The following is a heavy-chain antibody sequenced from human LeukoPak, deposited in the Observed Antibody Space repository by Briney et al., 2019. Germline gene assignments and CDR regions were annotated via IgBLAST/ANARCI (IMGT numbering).Heavy chain of an antibody. CDR2: TYYRSKWYN. V-gene: IGHV6-1*01. D-gene: IGHD6-19*01. J-gene: IGHJ6*02. CDR1: RDIVSSNSAA. CDR3: ARGRSSGWFPSESDSYYYYGMDV. Sequence: SQTLSLTCAISRDIVSSNSAAWNWIRQSPSRGLEWLGRTYYRSKWYNDYAVSVKSRITINPDTSKNQFSLQLNSVTPEDTAVYYCARGRSSGWFPSESDSYYYYGMDVWGQGTTVTVSS.